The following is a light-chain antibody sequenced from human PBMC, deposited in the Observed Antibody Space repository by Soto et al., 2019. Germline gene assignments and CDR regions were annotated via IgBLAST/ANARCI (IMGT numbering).Light chain of an antibody. CDR3: QTWGTGISVV. CDR2: LNSDGSH. V-gene: IGLV4-69*01. CDR1: SGHSNYA. Sequence: QSVLTQSPSASASLGASVKLTCTLSSGHSNYAIAWHQQQPEKGPRYLMKLNSDGSHNKGDGIPDRFSGSSSGAERYLTISSLQSEDEADYYCQTWGTGISVVFGGGTKLTVL. J-gene: IGLJ2*01.